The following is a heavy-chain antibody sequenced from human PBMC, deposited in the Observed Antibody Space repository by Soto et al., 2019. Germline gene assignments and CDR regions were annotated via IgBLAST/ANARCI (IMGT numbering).Heavy chain of an antibody. V-gene: IGHV1-58*01. CDR3: AAAARLRFLEWLLICAY. Sequence: QMQLVQSGPEVKKPGTSVKVSCKASGFTFTRSAVQWVRQARGQRLEWIGWIVVGSGNTNYAQKFQARVTITRDMSTSTADMERISLRSEDTAVYYCAAAARLRFLEWLLICAYWGQGTLVTVSS. D-gene: IGHD3-3*01. J-gene: IGHJ4*02. CDR2: IVVGSGNT. CDR1: GFTFTRSA.